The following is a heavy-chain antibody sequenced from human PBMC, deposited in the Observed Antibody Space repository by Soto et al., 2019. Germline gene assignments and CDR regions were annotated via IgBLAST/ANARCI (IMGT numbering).Heavy chain of an antibody. CDR2: ISYDGSNK. CDR3: AKDFLLYLGPDY. J-gene: IGHJ4*02. Sequence: QVQLVESGGGVVQPGRSLRLSCAASGFTFSSYDMHWVRQAPGKGLEWVSVISYDGSNKYYADSVKGRFTISRDNSKNTIYLQMNSLRAEDTAVYYCAKDFLLYLGPDYWGQGTLVTVSS. CDR1: GFTFSSYD. D-gene: IGHD2-8*01. V-gene: IGHV3-30*18.